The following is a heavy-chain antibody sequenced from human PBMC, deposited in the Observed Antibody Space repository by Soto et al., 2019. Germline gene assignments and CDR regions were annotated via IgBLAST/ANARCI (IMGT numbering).Heavy chain of an antibody. CDR1: GDSVSNGDYY. Sequence: LSXTCTCSGDSVSNGDYYWSWIRQPPGKGLEWIGYISYNGDTNYNPSLKSRLTILADTSKNHFSLNLTSVTAADTAVYYCARDVSSSQGMDVWGQGTTVTVSS. V-gene: IGHV4-61*03. D-gene: IGHD2-2*01. CDR2: ISYNGDT. CDR3: ARDVSSSQGMDV. J-gene: IGHJ6*02.